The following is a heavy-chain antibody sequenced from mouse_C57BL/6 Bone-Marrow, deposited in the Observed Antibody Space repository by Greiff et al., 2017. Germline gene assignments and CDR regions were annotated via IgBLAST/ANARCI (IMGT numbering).Heavy chain of an antibody. D-gene: IGHD1-1*01. CDR1: GYTFTTYP. CDR3: ARGGFYGSSYSWYFDV. CDR2: FHPYNDDT. V-gene: IGHV1-47*01. Sequence: QVQLQQSGAELVKPGASVKMSCKASGYTFTTYPIEWMKQNHGKSLEWIGNFHPYNDDTKYNEKFKGKATLTVEKSSSTVYLELSRLTSDDSAVYYCARGGFYGSSYSWYFDVWGTGTTVTVSS. J-gene: IGHJ1*03.